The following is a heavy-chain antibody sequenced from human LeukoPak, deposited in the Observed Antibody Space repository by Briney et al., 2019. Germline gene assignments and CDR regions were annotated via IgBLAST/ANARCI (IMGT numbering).Heavy chain of an antibody. CDR3: AKDQKNYYDNTGLDY. D-gene: IGHD3-22*01. V-gene: IGHV3-23*01. Sequence: GGSLRLSCAASGFTFSCYAMSWVRQAPGKGLEWVSAISGSGGSAGSTYYADSVKGRFTISRDNSKNTLYLQMNSLRAEDTAVYYCAKDQKNYYDNTGLDYWGQGTLVTVSS. CDR2: ISGSGGSAGST. CDR1: GFTFSCYA. J-gene: IGHJ4*02.